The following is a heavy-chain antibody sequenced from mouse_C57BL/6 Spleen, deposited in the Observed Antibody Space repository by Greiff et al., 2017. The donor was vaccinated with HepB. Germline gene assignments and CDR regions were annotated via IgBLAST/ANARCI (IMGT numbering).Heavy chain of an antibody. CDR1: GYTFTSYW. D-gene: IGHD2-4*01. J-gene: IGHJ1*03. Sequence: QVQLQQPGAELVRPGSSVKLSCKASGYTFTSYWMDWVKQRPGQGLEWIGNIYPSDSETHYNQKFKDKATLTVDKSSSTAYMQLSSLTSEDSAVYYCARSDYDWYFDVWGTGTTVTVSS. CDR3: ARSDYDWYFDV. CDR2: IYPSDSET. V-gene: IGHV1-61*01.